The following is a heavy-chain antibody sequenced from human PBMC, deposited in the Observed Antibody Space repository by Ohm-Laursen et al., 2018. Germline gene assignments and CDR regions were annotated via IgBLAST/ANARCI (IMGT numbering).Heavy chain of an antibody. V-gene: IGHV3-11*01. D-gene: IGHD1-26*01. Sequence: SLRLSCTASGFTFSDYYMSWIRQAPGKGLEWLSYISSSGTTKYYADSVKGRFTISRDNANKSLYLQMNSLRAEDTAVYYCAKDWEQNRHGSSADYWGQGTLVTVSS. J-gene: IGHJ4*02. CDR1: GFTFSDYY. CDR2: ISSSGTTK. CDR3: AKDWEQNRHGSSADY.